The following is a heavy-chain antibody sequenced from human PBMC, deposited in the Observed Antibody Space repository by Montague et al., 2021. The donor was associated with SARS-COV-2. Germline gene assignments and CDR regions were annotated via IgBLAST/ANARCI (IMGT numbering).Heavy chain of an antibody. Sequence: ETLSLTCTVSGVSISSGDYSWNWIRQSPGKGLEWVSTISSSGESTYYPDSVKGRFTISRDSSKNTLYLQMSSLGADDTAVYYCAKSRFQLMLDDFDMWGQGTMVTVSS. CDR1: GVSISSGDYS. D-gene: IGHD2-2*01. J-gene: IGHJ3*02. V-gene: IGHV3-23*01. CDR2: ISSSGEST. CDR3: AKSRFQLMLDDFDM.